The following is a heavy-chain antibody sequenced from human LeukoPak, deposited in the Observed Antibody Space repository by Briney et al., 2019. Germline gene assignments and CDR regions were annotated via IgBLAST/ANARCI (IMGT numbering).Heavy chain of an antibody. V-gene: IGHV1-18*01. J-gene: IGHJ5*02. CDR3: ARGRLVEATWSWFDP. CDR1: GYTFTSYG. Sequence: ASVKVSCKASGYTFTSYGISWVRQAPGQGLEWMGWISAYNGNTNYAQKLQGRVTMTTDTSTSTAYMELRSLRSDDTAVYYCARGRLVEATWSWFDPWGQGTLVTVSS. CDR2: ISAYNGNT. D-gene: IGHD1-26*01.